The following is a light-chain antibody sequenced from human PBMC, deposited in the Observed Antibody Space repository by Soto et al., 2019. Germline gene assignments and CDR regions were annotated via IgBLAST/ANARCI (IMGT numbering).Light chain of an antibody. CDR2: STN. CDR3: VLYMGSGIWV. V-gene: IGLV8-61*01. J-gene: IGLJ3*02. CDR1: SGSVSTSYY. Sequence: QTVVTQEPSFSVSPGRTVTLTCGLSSGSVSTSYYPSWYQQTPGQAPRTLIYSTNTRSSGVPDHFSGSILGNKAALTITGAQADDESDYYCVLYMGSGIWVFGGGTKLTLL.